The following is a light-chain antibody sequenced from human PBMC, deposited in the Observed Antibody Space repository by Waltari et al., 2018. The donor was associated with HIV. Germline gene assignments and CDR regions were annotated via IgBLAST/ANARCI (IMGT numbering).Light chain of an antibody. CDR3: QQRKYLYT. V-gene: IGKV3-11*01. CDR1: QTVSTF. J-gene: IGKJ2*01. Sequence: EIVLTQSPATLSLSPGETATLPCRASQTVSTFLALYQQKPGQSPRLLLSGVSARAPGIPVRFSGSGSETDFTLTISGLEPDDFAVYFCQQRKYLYTFGQGTKVEI. CDR2: GVS.